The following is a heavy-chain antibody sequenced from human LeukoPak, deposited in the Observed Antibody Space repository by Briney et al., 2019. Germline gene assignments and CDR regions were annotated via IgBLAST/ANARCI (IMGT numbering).Heavy chain of an antibody. V-gene: IGHV3-23*01. Sequence: GGSLRLSCAASGFTFSSYAMSWVRQAPGKGLEWVSVISGSGYTTHYADSVKGRFTISRDNSKNTLYLQMNSLRAEDTAVYNCAKEFQWQQLATAADYWGQGTLVTVSS. D-gene: IGHD6-13*01. J-gene: IGHJ4*02. CDR2: ISGSGYTT. CDR1: GFTFSSYA. CDR3: AKEFQWQQLATAADY.